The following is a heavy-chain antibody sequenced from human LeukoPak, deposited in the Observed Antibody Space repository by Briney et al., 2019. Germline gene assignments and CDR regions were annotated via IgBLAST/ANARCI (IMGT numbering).Heavy chain of an antibody. Sequence: ASVKVSCKASGGTFSSYAISWVRQAPGQGLEWMGRIIPILGIANYAQKFQGRVTITADKSTSTTYMELSSLRSEDTAVYYCARAPRYSGSYYLGYWGQGTLVTVSS. V-gene: IGHV1-69*04. CDR3: ARAPRYSGSYYLGY. CDR1: GGTFSSYA. J-gene: IGHJ4*02. CDR2: IIPILGIA. D-gene: IGHD1-26*01.